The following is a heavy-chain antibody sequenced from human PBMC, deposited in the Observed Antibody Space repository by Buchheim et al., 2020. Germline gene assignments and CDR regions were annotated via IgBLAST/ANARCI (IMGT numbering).Heavy chain of an antibody. D-gene: IGHD5-24*01. CDR2: ISSSSTYI. V-gene: IGHV3-21*01. CDR1: GFTFSDQN. J-gene: IGHJ5*02. Sequence: EVQLVQSGGGLVKPGGSLRRSCAASGFTFSDQNLNWVRQAPGKGLEWVSSISSSSTYIYYADSVKGRFTISRDNAKNSLYLQMNSLRTEDTAVYYCARVGDGYNFWFDPWGQGTL. CDR3: ARVGDGYNFWFDP.